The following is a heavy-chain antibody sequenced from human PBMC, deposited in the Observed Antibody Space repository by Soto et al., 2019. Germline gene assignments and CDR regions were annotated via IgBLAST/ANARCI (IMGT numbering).Heavy chain of an antibody. D-gene: IGHD2-21*02. V-gene: IGHV1-2*02. CDR1: GYTFTGYY. CDR2: INPNSGGT. CDR3: ARVLWGDWSLDV. J-gene: IGHJ6*02. Sequence: ASVKVSCKASGYTFTGYYMHWVRQAPGQGLEWMGWINPNSGGTNYAQKFQGRVTMTRDTSISTAYMELSRLRSDDTAVYYCARVLWGDWSLDVWGQGTTVTVSS.